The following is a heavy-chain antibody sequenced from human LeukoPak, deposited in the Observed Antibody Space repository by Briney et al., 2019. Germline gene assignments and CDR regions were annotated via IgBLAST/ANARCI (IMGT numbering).Heavy chain of an antibody. J-gene: IGHJ5*02. V-gene: IGHV3-9*01. CDR3: AKDPGP. Sequence: PGRSLRLSCAASGVTFDDYAMHWVRHAPGNGLERVSGISWNSGSIGYADSVKGRFTFSRDNAKNSLYLQMNSLRAEDTALYYCAKDPGPWGQGTLVTVSS. CDR2: ISWNSGSI. CDR1: GVTFDDYA.